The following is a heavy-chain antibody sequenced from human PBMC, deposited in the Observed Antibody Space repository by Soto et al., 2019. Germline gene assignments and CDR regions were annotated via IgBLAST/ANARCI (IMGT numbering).Heavy chain of an antibody. CDR2: IGAVGDT. CDR3: ATWHHQEHAYDI. J-gene: IGHJ3*02. D-gene: IGHD1-1*01. Sequence: EVQLWESGGGLAQPGGSLRLSCEVSGFSLTSYGMNWVRQPPDRGLEWVSTIGAVGDTFYADSVKGRFTISSDSSRTTVYLQMNSLRPDDTAVYSCATWHHQEHAYDIWGQGTTVTVSS. CDR1: GFSLTSYG. V-gene: IGHV3-23*01.